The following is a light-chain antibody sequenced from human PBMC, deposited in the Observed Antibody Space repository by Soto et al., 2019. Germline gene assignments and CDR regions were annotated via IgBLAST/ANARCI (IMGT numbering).Light chain of an antibody. V-gene: IGKV3-20*01. CDR2: AAS. Sequence: ESTSRCCRSSQTVRTNYLAWYQQNPGQAHRLLIYAASTRATGVPDRFSGSGSGTDLTLTIGRLEPEDFAVYYSRQPGRSPLNFGGGSMVDNK. CDR3: RQPGRSPLN. CDR1: QTVRTNY. J-gene: IGKJ4*01.